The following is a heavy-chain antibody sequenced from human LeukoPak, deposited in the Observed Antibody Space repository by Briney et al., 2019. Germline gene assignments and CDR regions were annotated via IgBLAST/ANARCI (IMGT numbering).Heavy chain of an antibody. J-gene: IGHJ5*02. CDR1: GYTFTGYY. Sequence: ASVKVSCKASGYTFTGYYMHWVRQAPGQGLEWMGWINPNSGGTNYAQKFQGRVTMTRDTSISTAYMELSRLRSDDTAVYYCASSVSSVVVPAARGRFDPWGQGTLVTVSS. CDR3: ASSVSSVVVPAARGRFDP. D-gene: IGHD2-2*01. CDR2: INPNSGGT. V-gene: IGHV1-2*02.